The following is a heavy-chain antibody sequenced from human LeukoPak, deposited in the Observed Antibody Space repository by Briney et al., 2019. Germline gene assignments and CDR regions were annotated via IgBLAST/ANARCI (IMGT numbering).Heavy chain of an antibody. V-gene: IGHV3-7*01. CDR2: IKQDGTEK. CDR3: ARSGAPHDSRTPFDY. J-gene: IGHJ4*02. Sequence: ETLSLTCTVSGGSISSSSYYWGWIRQPPGKGLEWVANIKQDGTEKYYVDSVKGRFTISRDNAKNSLYLQMNSLRAEDTAVYYCARSGAPHDSRTPFDYWGQGTLVTVSS. CDR1: GGSISSSSYY. D-gene: IGHD3-22*01.